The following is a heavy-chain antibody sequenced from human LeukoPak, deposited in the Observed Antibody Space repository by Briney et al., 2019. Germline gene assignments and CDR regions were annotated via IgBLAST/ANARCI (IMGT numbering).Heavy chain of an antibody. CDR3: GRDWSMDH. CDR2: ISEDGSNE. V-gene: IGHV3-30*03. CDR1: GFTFNNYG. Sequence: GGSLRLSCAASGFTFNNYGMHCVRQAPGKGLEWVAFISEDGSNEKYADSVKGRFTISRDNSNKTLSLQMNSLRTEDTAVYYCGRDWSMDHRGQGTLVTVSS. J-gene: IGHJ4*02. D-gene: IGHD2-8*02.